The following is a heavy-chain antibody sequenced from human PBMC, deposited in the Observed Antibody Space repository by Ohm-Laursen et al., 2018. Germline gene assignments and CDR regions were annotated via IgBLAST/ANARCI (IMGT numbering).Heavy chain of an antibody. CDR1: GFTFDDYA. CDR3: ANEEQQLVLTYYFDY. Sequence: SLRLSCTASGFTFDDYAMHWVRQAPGKGLEWVSGISWNSGSIGYADSVKGRFTISRDNSKNTLYLQMNSLRAEDTAVYYCANEEQQLVLTYYFDYWGQGTLVTVSS. CDR2: ISWNSGSI. V-gene: IGHV3-9*01. J-gene: IGHJ4*02. D-gene: IGHD6-13*01.